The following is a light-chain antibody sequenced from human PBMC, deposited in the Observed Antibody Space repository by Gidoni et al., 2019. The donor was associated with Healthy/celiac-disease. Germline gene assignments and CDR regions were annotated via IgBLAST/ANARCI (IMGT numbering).Light chain of an antibody. CDR1: QSISSY. J-gene: IGKJ2*01. Sequence: DIQMTHSPSSLSASVGDRVTIITCRASQSISSYLNWYQQKPGKAPKLLIYAASSLQSGVPSRFSGSGSGTDFTLTISSLQPEDFATYYCQQSYSTPYTFGQGTKLEIK. CDR2: AAS. V-gene: IGKV1-39*01. CDR3: QQSYSTPYT.